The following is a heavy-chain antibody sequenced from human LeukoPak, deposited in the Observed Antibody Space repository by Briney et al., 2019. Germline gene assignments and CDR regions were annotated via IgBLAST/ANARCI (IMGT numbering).Heavy chain of an antibody. V-gene: IGHV1-69*01. D-gene: IGHD1-26*01. CDR3: ARDSKGADPRKPSYGMDV. CDR1: GGTFSSYA. J-gene: IGHJ6*02. Sequence: SVKVSCKASGGTFSSYAISWVRQAPGQGLEWMGGIIPIFGTANYAQKFQGRVTITADESTSTAYMELSSLRSEDTAVYYCARDSKGADPRKPSYGMDVWGQGTTVTVSS. CDR2: IIPIFGTA.